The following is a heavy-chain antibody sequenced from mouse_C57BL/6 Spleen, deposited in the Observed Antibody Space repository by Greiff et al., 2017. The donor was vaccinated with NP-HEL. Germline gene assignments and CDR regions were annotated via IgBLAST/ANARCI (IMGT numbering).Heavy chain of an antibody. Sequence: QVQLKQPGAELVKPGASVKVSCKASGYTFTSYWMHWVKQRPGQGLEWIGRIHPSDSDTNYNQKFKGKATLTVDKSSSTAYMQLSSLTSEDSAVYYCAIGMKYDYFSYWGQGTTLTVSS. CDR1: GYTFTSYW. CDR2: IHPSDSDT. J-gene: IGHJ2*01. D-gene: IGHD2-4*01. V-gene: IGHV1-74*01. CDR3: AIGMKYDYFSY.